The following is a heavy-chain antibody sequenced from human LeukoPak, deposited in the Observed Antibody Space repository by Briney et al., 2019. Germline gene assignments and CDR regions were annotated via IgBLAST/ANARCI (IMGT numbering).Heavy chain of an antibody. D-gene: IGHD3-22*01. CDR3: AKLNYDSSGYYQGGGDAFDI. CDR2: ISYDGSNK. V-gene: IGHV3-30*18. Sequence: PGGSLRLSCAASGFTFSSYGMPWVRQAPGKGLEWVAVISYDGSNKYYADSVKGRFTISRDNSKNTLYLQMNSLRAEDTAVYYCAKLNYDSSGYYQGGGDAFDIWGQGTMVTVSS. CDR1: GFTFSSYG. J-gene: IGHJ3*02.